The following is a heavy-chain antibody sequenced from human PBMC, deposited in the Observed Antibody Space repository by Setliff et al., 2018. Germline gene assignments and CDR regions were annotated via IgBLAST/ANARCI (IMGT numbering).Heavy chain of an antibody. CDR3: ARHRGRAAAGTCFDI. CDR1: GYSFTNYW. V-gene: IGHV5-51*01. CDR2: IYPLDSDT. Sequence: GESLKISCMGSGYSFTNYWIGWVRQMPGKGLEWMGIIYPLDSDTRYSPSFQGQITISADKSVSTAYLQWSSLKASDTAIYYCARHRGRAAAGTCFDIWGQGTLVTVSS. D-gene: IGHD6-13*01. J-gene: IGHJ4*02.